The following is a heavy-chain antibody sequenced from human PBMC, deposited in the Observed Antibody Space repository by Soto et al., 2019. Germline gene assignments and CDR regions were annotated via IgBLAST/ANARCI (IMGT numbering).Heavy chain of an antibody. CDR2: IIPIPGTA. V-gene: IGHV1-69*01. CDR3: ARSQGSTTSLEIYSYCSYGMDV. CDR1: GGTFGSYA. D-gene: IGHD2-2*01. J-gene: IGHJ6*04. Sequence: QVQLVQSGAEVKKPGSSVKVSCKASGGTFGSYAISWVRQAPGQGLEWMGGIIPIPGTANYAQKFQGRVTIAADESTSTAYMELSSLRSEDTAVYYCARSQGSTTSLEIYSYCSYGMDVWGKWNTVTVSS.